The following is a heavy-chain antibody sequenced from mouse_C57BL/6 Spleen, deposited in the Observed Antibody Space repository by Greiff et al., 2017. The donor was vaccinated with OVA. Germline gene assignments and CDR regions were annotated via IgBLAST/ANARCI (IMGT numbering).Heavy chain of an antibody. CDR3: ARDYYAMDY. CDR1: GFTFSDYY. Sequence: DVMLVESGGGLVQPGGSLKLSCAASGFTFSDYYMYWVRQTPEKRLEWVAYISNGGGSTYYPDTVKGRFTISRDNAKNTLYLQMSRLKSEDTAMYYCARDYYAMDYWGQGTSVTVS. V-gene: IGHV5-12*01. CDR2: ISNGGGST. J-gene: IGHJ4*01.